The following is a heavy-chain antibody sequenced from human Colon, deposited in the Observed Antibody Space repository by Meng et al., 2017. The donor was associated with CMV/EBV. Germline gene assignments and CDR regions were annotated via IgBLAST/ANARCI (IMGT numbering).Heavy chain of an antibody. CDR3: TRGRYDGSGNYFAY. V-gene: IGHV3-73*01. D-gene: IGHD3-22*01. Sequence: GFTFSGSAMHWVRQASGKGLEWVGRIRNKANNYATVYAASVNGRFTISRDDSKNTAFLQMNSLKSEDTAVYYCTRGRYDGSGNYFAYWGQGILVTVSS. J-gene: IGHJ4*02. CDR1: GFTFSGSA. CDR2: IRNKANNYAT.